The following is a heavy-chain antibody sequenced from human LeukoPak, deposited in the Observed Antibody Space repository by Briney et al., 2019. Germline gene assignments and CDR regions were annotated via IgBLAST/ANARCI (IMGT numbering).Heavy chain of an antibody. V-gene: IGHV3-48*04. J-gene: IGHJ4*02. Sequence: GGSLRLSCAASGFTFSGYSMNWVRQAPGKGLEWVSYISSSSSTIYYADSVKGRFTISRDNAKNSLYLQMNSLRAEDTAVYYCAREGHSGSYYYFDYWGQGILVTVSS. D-gene: IGHD1-26*01. CDR1: GFTFSGYS. CDR3: AREGHSGSYYYFDY. CDR2: ISSSSSTI.